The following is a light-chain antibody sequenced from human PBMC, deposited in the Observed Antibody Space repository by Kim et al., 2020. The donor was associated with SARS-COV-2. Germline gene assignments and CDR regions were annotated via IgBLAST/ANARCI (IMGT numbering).Light chain of an antibody. CDR2: EVN. CDR1: SSDVGAYSY. Sequence: GQSVAISCTGSSSDVGAYSYVSWYQQHPGKAPKLIIYEVNERPSEVPDRFSGSKSGNTASLTVSGLQAEDEADYYCSSYAGSNNRVFGGGTKVTVL. J-gene: IGLJ3*02. V-gene: IGLV2-8*01. CDR3: SSYAGSNNRV.